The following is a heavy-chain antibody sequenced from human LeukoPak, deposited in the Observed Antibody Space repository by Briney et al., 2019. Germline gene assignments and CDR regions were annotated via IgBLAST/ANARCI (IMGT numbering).Heavy chain of an antibody. CDR1: GGSISSGSYY. CDR3: ARGRIAVAGTSYDY. J-gene: IGHJ4*02. Sequence: PSETLSLTCTVSGGSISSGSYYWSWIRQPAGKGLEWIGRFYPSGSTNYNPSLKSRVTIPVDTSKNQLSLKLSSVTASDTAVYHCARGRIAVAGTSYDYWGQGILVTVSS. V-gene: IGHV4-61*02. D-gene: IGHD6-19*01. CDR2: FYPSGST.